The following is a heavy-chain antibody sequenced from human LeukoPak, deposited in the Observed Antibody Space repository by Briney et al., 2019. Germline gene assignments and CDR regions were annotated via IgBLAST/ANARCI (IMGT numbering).Heavy chain of an antibody. CDR3: ASEAAAAGL. D-gene: IGHD6-13*01. Sequence: ASVKVSCRASRYTFTSYYMHWVRQAPGQGLEWMGIINPSGGSTSYAQKFQGRVTMTRDTSTSTVYMELSSLRSEDTAVYYCASEAAAAGLWGQGTLVTVSS. V-gene: IGHV1-46*03. J-gene: IGHJ4*02. CDR1: RYTFTSYY. CDR2: INPSGGST.